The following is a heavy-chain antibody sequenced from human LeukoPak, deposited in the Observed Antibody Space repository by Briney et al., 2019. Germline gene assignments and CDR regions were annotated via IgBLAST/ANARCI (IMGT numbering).Heavy chain of an antibody. V-gene: IGHV4-59*11. J-gene: IGHJ4*02. D-gene: IGHD6-13*01. CDR3: ARFSISWSYFDY. CDR2: IFYSGST. CDR1: GGSMRSHF. Sequence: SETLSLTCTVSGGSMRSHFWSWIRQPPGKGLEWLGYIFYSGSTKYNPSLESRVTILVDTSKNQFSLKLTSVTAADTALYYCARFSISWSYFDYWGQGTLVTVSS.